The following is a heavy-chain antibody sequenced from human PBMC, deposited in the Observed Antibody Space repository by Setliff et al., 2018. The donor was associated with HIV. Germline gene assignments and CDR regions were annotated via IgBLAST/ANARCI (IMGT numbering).Heavy chain of an antibody. J-gene: IGHJ4*02. Sequence: GGSLRLSCVASGLTFSSHGMHWVRQVPGGGLEWVTFLRGDGSNEYYADSVKGRFTISRDNSEKTIYLQMKSLRPEDTAVYYCASARIPTGGTSTSLDYWGQGALVTVSS. CDR2: LRGDGSNE. V-gene: IGHV3-30*02. D-gene: IGHD1-1*01. CDR1: GLTFSSHG. CDR3: ASARIPTGGTSTSLDY.